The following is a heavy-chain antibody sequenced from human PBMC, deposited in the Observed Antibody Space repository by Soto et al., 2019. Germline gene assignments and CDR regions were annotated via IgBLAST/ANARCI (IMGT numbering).Heavy chain of an antibody. V-gene: IGHV1-69*06. J-gene: IGHJ5*02. CDR3: ARASLGPGYNAGKGWFDP. D-gene: IGHD1-20*01. CDR2: IIPSFGTA. Sequence: QVHLVQSGAEVKKPGTSVRVSCKASGDAVSDYVIAWVRQAPGQGPEWMGGIIPSFGTANYAQTFLGRVTMTADKSTNTAYLELNSLTDEDTSVYYSARASLGPGYNAGKGWFDPWGQGTLVTVSS. CDR1: GDAVSDYV.